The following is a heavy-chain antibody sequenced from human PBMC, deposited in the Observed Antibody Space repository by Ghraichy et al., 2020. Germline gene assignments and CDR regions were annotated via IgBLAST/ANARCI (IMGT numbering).Heavy chain of an antibody. D-gene: IGHD1-26*01. CDR3: ARIFLGSQGRLAFDI. CDR2: IYYSGST. CDR1: GGSISSSSYY. J-gene: IGHJ3*02. V-gene: IGHV4-39*07. Sequence: ESLNISCTVSGGSISSSSYYWGWIRQPPGKGLEWIGSIYYSGSTYYNPSLKSRVTISVDTSKNQFSLKLSSVTAADTAVYYCARIFLGSQGRLAFDIWGQGTMVTVSS.